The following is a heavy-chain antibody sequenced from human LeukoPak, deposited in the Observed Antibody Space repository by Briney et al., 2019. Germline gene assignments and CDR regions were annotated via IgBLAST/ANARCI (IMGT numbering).Heavy chain of an antibody. CDR3: ARDFNHLLYYYGSGSYWSFDY. V-gene: IGHV1-2*02. J-gene: IGHJ4*02. CDR1: GYTFTGYY. Sequence: ASVKVSCKASGYTFTGYYMHWVRQAPGQGLEWMGWINPNSGGTNYAQKFQGRVTMTRDTSISTAYMELSRLRAEDTAVYYCARDFNHLLYYYGSGSYWSFDYWGQGTLVTVSS. CDR2: INPNSGGT. D-gene: IGHD3-10*01.